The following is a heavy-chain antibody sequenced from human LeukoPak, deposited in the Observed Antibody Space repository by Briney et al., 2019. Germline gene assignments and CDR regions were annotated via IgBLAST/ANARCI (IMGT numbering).Heavy chain of an antibody. D-gene: IGHD6-19*01. V-gene: IGHV3-7*01. CDR2: IKQDGSEK. CDR3: ARGAVAGLEYFQH. Sequence: GGSLRLSCAASGFTFSIYWMSWVRQAPGKGLEWVANIKQDGSEKYYVDSVKGRFTISRDNAKNSLYLQMSSLRAEDTAVYYCARGAVAGLEYFQHWGQGTLVTVSS. J-gene: IGHJ1*01. CDR1: GFTFSIYW.